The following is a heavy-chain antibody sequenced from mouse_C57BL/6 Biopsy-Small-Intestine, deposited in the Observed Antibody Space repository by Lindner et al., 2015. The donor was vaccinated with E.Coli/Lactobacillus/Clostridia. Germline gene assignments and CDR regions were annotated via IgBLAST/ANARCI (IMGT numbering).Heavy chain of an antibody. D-gene: IGHD1-1*01. J-gene: IGHJ1*03. V-gene: IGHV1-85*01. CDR3: ARKDYGEGYFDV. CDR1: GYTFTGYD. Sequence: VQLQESGPELVKPGASVKLSCKASGYTFTGYDLNWVKQRPGQGLEWIGWIYPRDGTTNYNEKFKGKATLTVEKSSSTVYLELSRLTSDDSAVYYCARKDYGEGYFDVWGTGTTVTVSS. CDR2: IYPRDGTT.